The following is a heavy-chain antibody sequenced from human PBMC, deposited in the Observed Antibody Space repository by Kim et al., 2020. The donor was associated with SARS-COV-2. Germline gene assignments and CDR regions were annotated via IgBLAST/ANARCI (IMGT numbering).Heavy chain of an antibody. CDR2: VYYSGST. CDR1: GGSIGTFY. J-gene: IGHJ5*02. V-gene: IGHV4-59*01. D-gene: IGHD1-1*01. CDR3: ARERLTGRTPWFDP. Sequence: SETLSLTCTVSGGSIGTFYWSWIRQTPGKGLEWIGNVYYSGSTNYNPSLKSRVTITLDTSKNQFSLRLSSVTAADTAMYFCARERLTGRTPWFDPWGQGTLVTVS.